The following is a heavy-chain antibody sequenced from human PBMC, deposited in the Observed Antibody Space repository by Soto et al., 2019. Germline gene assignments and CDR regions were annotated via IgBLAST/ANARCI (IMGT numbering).Heavy chain of an antibody. J-gene: IGHJ4*02. CDR2: IYSGGYT. D-gene: IGHD3-10*01. CDR1: GFTVSNNY. CDR3: GTPAGGGGY. V-gene: IGHV3-53*01. Sequence: EVQLVESGGGLIQPGGSLRLSCAVSGFTVSNNYMSWVRQAPGKGLEGVSVIYSGGYTAYGDSVKGRFTISRDNSKNTLFLQRKRLAADDPAVFFWGTPAGGGGYWGQGTLVTVSS.